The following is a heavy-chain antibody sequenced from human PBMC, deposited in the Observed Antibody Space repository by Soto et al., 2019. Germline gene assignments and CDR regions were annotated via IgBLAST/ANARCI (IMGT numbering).Heavy chain of an antibody. CDR3: ARDFGPTSGYHFYSMDV. CDR1: GFNVDSFE. D-gene: IGHD3-22*01. CDR2: MSSGGAAI. Sequence: EVQLLESGGGLVQPGESLRLSCAASGFNVDSFEMSWVRQPQGKGLQWLSSMSSGGAAIHHADSVKGRFTISRDSANNTLYLPINTLRAEDTAVYYCARDFGPTSGYHFYSMDVWGQGTTVTVSS. V-gene: IGHV3-48*03. J-gene: IGHJ6*02.